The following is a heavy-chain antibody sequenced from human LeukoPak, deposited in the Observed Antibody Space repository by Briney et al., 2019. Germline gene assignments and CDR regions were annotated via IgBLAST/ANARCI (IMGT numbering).Heavy chain of an antibody. J-gene: IGHJ5*02. CDR2: INHSGTT. V-gene: IGHV4-34*01. CDR1: GGSFSGYY. Sequence: SETLSLTCAVYGGSFSGYYWSWIRQPPGKGLEWIGEINHSGTTDYNPSLQSRVTISVDTSKNQISLKVRSATAADTAVYYCARTTEGCSSTSCYQYWFDPWGQGTLVTVSS. CDR3: ARTTEGCSSTSCYQYWFDP. D-gene: IGHD2-2*01.